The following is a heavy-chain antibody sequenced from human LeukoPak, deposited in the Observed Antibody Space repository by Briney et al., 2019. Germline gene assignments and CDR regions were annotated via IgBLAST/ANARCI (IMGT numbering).Heavy chain of an antibody. Sequence: GGSLRLSCAASGFTFSSYGMHWVRQAPGKGLEWVSSISSSSSYIYYADSVKGRFTISRDNAKNSLYLQMNSLRAEDTAVYYCAKSPLGTTLDYWGQGTLVTVSS. D-gene: IGHD2/OR15-2a*01. J-gene: IGHJ4*02. CDR2: ISSSSSYI. CDR3: AKSPLGTTLDY. V-gene: IGHV3-21*04. CDR1: GFTFSSYG.